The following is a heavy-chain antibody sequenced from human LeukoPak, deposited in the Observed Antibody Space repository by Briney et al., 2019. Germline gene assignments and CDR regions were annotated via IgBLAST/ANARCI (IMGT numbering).Heavy chain of an antibody. J-gene: IGHJ4*02. CDR1: GFTFSSYW. D-gene: IGHD5-24*01. V-gene: IGHV3-7*05. CDR3: ARDRVVEMATITQVFDY. CDR2: IKQDGSEK. Sequence: GGSLRLSCAASGFTFSSYWMSWVRQAPGKGLEWVANIKQDGSEKYYVDSVKGRFTISRDNAKNSLYLQMNSLRAEDTAVYYCARDRVVEMATITQVFDYWGQGTLVTVSS.